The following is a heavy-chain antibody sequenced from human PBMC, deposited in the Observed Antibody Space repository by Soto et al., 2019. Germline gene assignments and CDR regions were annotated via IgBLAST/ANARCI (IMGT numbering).Heavy chain of an antibody. CDR2: IYSGGST. V-gene: IGHV3-66*01. CDR3: ARVFYRGCHFFDY. D-gene: IGHD3-16*02. J-gene: IGHJ4*02. CDR1: GFTVSSNY. Sequence: EVQRVESGGGLVQPGGSLRLSCAASGFTVSSNYMSWVGQAPGKGLEWVSVIYSGGSTYYADSVKGRFTISRDNSNNMLFPPLNSLSAQVPVVYYRARVFYRGCHFFDYWGQGTLVTVSS.